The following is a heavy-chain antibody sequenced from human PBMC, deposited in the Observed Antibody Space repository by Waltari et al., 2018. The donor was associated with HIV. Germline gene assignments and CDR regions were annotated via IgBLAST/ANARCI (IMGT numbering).Heavy chain of an antibody. V-gene: IGHV7-4-1*01. D-gene: IGHD6-6*01. J-gene: IGHJ5*02. Sequence: QVQLVQSGSELKKPGASVRVSCKASGYSITSHAINWVRQAPGQGLEWMGWINTDTGNPTHAPGFTGRFVFSVDSTVRTAYLQISLMVDDTAVYYCARTLVSSGLVRFDPWGQGTLVTVSS. CDR1: GYSITSHA. CDR3: ARTLVSSGLVRFDP. CDR2: INTDTGNP.